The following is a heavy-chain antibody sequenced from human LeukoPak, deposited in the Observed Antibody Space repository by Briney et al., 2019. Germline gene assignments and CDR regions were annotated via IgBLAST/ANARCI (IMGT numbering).Heavy chain of an antibody. D-gene: IGHD3-3*01. CDR2: ISSNSGGI. CDR1: GFIFDDYA. Sequence: PGRSLRLSCAASGFIFDDYAMHWVRQAPGKGLEWVSGISSNSGGIGYADSVQGRFTISRDNAKNSLYLQMNSLRAEDTAVYYCATSPGVSWGQGTLVTVSS. V-gene: IGHV3-9*01. J-gene: IGHJ4*02. CDR3: ATSPGVS.